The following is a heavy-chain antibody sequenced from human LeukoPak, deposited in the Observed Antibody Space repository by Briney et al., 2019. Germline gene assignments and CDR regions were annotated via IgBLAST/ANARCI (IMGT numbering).Heavy chain of an antibody. CDR2: IYYSGNT. CDR1: GGSISSGGYY. V-gene: IGHV4-31*03. Sequence: SETLSLTCTVSGGSISSGGYYWSWIRHHPGQGLEWIGYIYYSGNTQYNPSLKSRVTMSIDTSKSQFSLKLSSVTAADTAVYYCVRVGFTTSWSNFDYWGQGTLVTVSS. CDR3: VRVGFTTSWSNFDY. D-gene: IGHD2-2*01. J-gene: IGHJ4*02.